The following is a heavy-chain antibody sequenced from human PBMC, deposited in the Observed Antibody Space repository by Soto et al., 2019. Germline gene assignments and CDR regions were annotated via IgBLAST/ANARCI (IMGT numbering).Heavy chain of an antibody. V-gene: IGHV3-23*01. J-gene: IGHJ2*01. D-gene: IGHD3-16*01. Sequence: EVQLLESGGGLGRPGGSLRLSCVASGFTFSDYAMTWVRQAPGKGLEWVATISATGGNIEYTDSLKGRFTISRDNSKNTLYLQLNGLTSDDTAVHYCAKVAGGLGYFDLWGRGTLVTVSS. CDR1: GFTFSDYA. CDR2: ISATGGNI. CDR3: AKVAGGLGYFDL.